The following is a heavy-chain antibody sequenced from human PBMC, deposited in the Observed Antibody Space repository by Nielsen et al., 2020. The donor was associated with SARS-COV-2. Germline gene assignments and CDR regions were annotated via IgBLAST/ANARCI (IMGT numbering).Heavy chain of an antibody. V-gene: IGHV4-39*07. D-gene: IGHD3-10*01. J-gene: IGHJ4*02. CDR3: AREKLYYYGSGRPDY. Sequence: SETLSLTCTVSGASISTNNYYWGWIRQPPGKGLEWIGSIYYSGSTYYNPSLKSRVTISVDTSKNQFSLKLSSVTAADTAVYYCAREKLYYYGSGRPDYWGQGTLVTVSS. CDR1: GASISTNNYY. CDR2: IYYSGST.